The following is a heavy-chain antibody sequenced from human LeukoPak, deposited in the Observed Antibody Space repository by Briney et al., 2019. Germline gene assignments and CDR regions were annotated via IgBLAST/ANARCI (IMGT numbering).Heavy chain of an antibody. V-gene: IGHV3-11*05. Sequence: GGSLRLSCAASGFTFSDPYMSWIRRAPGKGLEWISYISGSSSDTNYADSVKGRFTVSRDNSKNTLYLQMNSLRADDTAVYYCAREILRDGSYLIEDWGQGILVTVSS. CDR3: AREILRDGSYLIED. CDR2: ISGSSSDT. J-gene: IGHJ4*02. CDR1: GFTFSDPY. D-gene: IGHD1-26*01.